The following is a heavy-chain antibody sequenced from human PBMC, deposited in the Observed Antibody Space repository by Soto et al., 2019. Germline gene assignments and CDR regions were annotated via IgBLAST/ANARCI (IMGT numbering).Heavy chain of an antibody. V-gene: IGHV4-4*02. Sequence: QVQLQESGPGLVKPSGTLSLTCALSGGSISSSNWWSWVRQPPGKGLEWIGEIHHSGSTNYKSSLKSRVTLSVDKSKNQFSLKLTSVTAADTAVYYCARNGYSNGWYHFDYWGQGILVTVSS. CDR1: GGSISSSNW. CDR2: IHHSGST. D-gene: IGHD6-19*01. J-gene: IGHJ4*02. CDR3: ARNGYSNGWYHFDY.